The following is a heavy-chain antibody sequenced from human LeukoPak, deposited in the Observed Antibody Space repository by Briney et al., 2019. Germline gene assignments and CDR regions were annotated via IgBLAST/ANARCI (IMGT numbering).Heavy chain of an antibody. CDR3: AKDQSYGFDY. D-gene: IGHD5-18*01. J-gene: IGHJ4*02. CDR1: GFAFSTYA. Sequence: GGSLRLSCAASGFAFSTYAMSWVRQAPGKGLEWVSALSGSGGSTYYADSVKGRFTISRDNSKNTLYLQMNSLRAEDTAVYYCAKDQSYGFDYWGQGTLVTVSS. V-gene: IGHV3-23*01. CDR2: LSGSGGST.